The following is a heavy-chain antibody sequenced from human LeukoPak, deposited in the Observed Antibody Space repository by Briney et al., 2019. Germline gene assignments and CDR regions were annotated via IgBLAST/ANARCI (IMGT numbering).Heavy chain of an antibody. CDR1: GYSISSGYY. Sequence: PSETLSLTCAVSGYSISSGYYWGWIRPPPGKGLEWIGSIYHSGSTYYNPSLKSRVTISVDTSKNQFSLKLSSVTAADTAVYYCARQSIAARPNVDYWGQGTLVTVSS. V-gene: IGHV4-38-2*01. CDR2: IYHSGST. CDR3: ARQSIAARPNVDY. D-gene: IGHD6-6*01. J-gene: IGHJ4*02.